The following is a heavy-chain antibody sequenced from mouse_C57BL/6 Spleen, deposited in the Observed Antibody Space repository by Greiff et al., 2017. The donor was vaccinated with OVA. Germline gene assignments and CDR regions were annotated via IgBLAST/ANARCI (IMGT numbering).Heavy chain of an antibody. CDR1: GYTFTGYW. V-gene: IGHV1-9*01. D-gene: IGHD2-3*01. Sequence: VQRVESGAELMKPGASVKLSCKATGYTFTGYWIEWVKQRPGHGLEWIGEILPGSGSTKYNEKFKGKATFTADTSSNTAYMQLSSLTTEDSAISFCAREDGYYVGAYWGQGTLVTVSA. CDR3: AREDGYYVGAY. CDR2: ILPGSGST. J-gene: IGHJ3*01.